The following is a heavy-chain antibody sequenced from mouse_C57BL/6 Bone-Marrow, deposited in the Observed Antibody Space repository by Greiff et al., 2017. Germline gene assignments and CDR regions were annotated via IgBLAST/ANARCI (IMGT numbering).Heavy chain of an antibody. Sequence: VQLLQSGPELVKPGASVKISCKASGYSFTDYNMNWVKQSNGKSLEWIGVINPNYGTTSYNQKFKGKATLTVDKSSSTAYMQLNSLTSEDSAGYYCARRGDGYYPYFDYWGQGTTLTVSS. J-gene: IGHJ2*01. CDR3: ARRGDGYYPYFDY. CDR2: INPNYGTT. D-gene: IGHD2-3*01. CDR1: GYSFTDYN. V-gene: IGHV1-39*01.